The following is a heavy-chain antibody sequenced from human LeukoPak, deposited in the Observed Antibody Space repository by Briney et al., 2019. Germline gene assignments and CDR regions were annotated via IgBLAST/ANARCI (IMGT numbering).Heavy chain of an antibody. Sequence: ASVKVSCKASGYTFTSYGISWVRQAPGLGLEWMGWISTYNGNTNYAQKFQGRVTMTTDTSTGTVYMELGSLRSDDTPVYFCARSLDYYDSSGSFYYFYMDVCGKGATVTVSS. D-gene: IGHD3-22*01. CDR2: ISTYNGNT. J-gene: IGHJ6*03. CDR3: ARSLDYYDSSGSFYYFYMDV. CDR1: GYTFTSYG. V-gene: IGHV1-18*01.